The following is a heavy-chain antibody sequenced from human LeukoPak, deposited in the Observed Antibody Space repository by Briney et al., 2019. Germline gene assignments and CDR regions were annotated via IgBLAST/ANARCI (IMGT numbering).Heavy chain of an antibody. D-gene: IGHD3-9*01. CDR3: ARGIRYYDILTGQYYYYYGMDV. CDR2: ISYDGSNK. CDR1: GFTFSSYA. V-gene: IGHV3-30-3*01. Sequence: GGSLRLSCAASGFTFSSYAMHWVRQAPGKGLEWVAVISYDGSNKYYADSVKGRFTISRDNSKNTLYLQMNSLRAEDTAVYYCARGIRYYDILTGQYYYYYGMDVWGQGTTVTVSS. J-gene: IGHJ6*02.